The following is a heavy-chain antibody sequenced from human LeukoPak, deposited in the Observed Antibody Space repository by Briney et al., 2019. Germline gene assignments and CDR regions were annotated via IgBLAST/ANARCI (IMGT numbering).Heavy chain of an antibody. Sequence: GGSLRLSCAASGFTFSSYGMSWVRQAPGKGLEWVSAISGSGGSTYYADSVKGRFTISRDNSKNTLYLQMNSLRAEDTAVYYCARGAYGSGSYGDNWFDPWGQGTLVTVSS. CDR1: GFTFSSYG. J-gene: IGHJ5*02. V-gene: IGHV3-23*01. CDR3: ARGAYGSGSYGDNWFDP. D-gene: IGHD3-10*01. CDR2: ISGSGGST.